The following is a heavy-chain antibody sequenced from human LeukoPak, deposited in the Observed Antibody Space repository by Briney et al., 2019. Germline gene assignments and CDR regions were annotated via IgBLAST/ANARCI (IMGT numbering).Heavy chain of an antibody. CDR1: GFTFSAYW. CDR3: ASGMGRTAFDI. CDR2: IRQDGSET. D-gene: IGHD1-1*01. J-gene: IGHJ3*02. V-gene: IGHV3-7*01. Sequence: PGGSLRLSCAASGFTFSAYWMSWVRQAPGKGLEWVANIRQDGSETYYADSAKGRFTISRDNAKNSLYMQLNSLTAEDTAVYYCASGMGRTAFDIWGQGTMVTVSS.